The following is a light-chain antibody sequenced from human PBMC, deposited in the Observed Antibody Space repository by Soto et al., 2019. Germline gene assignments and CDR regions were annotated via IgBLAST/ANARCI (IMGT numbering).Light chain of an antibody. J-gene: IGKJ1*01. CDR1: QGISHF. Sequence: EIQMTQSPSSLSASAGERVTISCRASQGISHFLAWYQQKPGQVPKLLIYAASILQSGVPPRFSGSGSGTDFTLTISSLQPDDVASYYCQKYNTVPRTFGQGTKVEI. V-gene: IGKV1-27*01. CDR3: QKYNTVPRT. CDR2: AAS.